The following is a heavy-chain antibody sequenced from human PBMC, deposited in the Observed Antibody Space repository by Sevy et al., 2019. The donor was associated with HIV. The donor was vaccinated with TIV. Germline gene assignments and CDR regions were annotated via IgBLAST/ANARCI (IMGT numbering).Heavy chain of an antibody. D-gene: IGHD3-22*01. J-gene: IGHJ6*02. CDR2: PSYTSTTI. V-gene: IGHV3-48*02. CDR3: ASSDATSRFGYYYFAMDF. Sequence: GGSPRLSCAVSGFTFNTYNMNWVRLAPGKGLEWVSYPSYTSTTIDYADSVRGRFTISRDNAKNTLYLQMNSLRDEDTAVYYCASSDATSRFGYYYFAMDFWGQGTSVTVSS. CDR1: GFTFNTYN.